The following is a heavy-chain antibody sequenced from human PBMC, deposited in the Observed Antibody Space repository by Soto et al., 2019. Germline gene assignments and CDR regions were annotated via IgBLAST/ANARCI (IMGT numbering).Heavy chain of an antibody. Sequence: QVQLVESGGGVVQPGRSLRLSCAASGFTFSSYGMHWVRQAPGKGLEWVAVIWYDGSNKYYADSVKGRFTISRDNSKNTLYLQMNSLRAEDTAVHYCARAYYGSAPYYYYGMDVWGQGTTVTVSS. CDR2: IWYDGSNK. CDR1: GFTFSSYG. V-gene: IGHV3-33*01. J-gene: IGHJ6*02. CDR3: ARAYYGSAPYYYYGMDV. D-gene: IGHD3-10*01.